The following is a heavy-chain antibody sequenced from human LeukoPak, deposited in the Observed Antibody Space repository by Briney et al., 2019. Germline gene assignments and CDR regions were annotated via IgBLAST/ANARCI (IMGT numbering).Heavy chain of an antibody. V-gene: IGHV3-53*01. J-gene: IGHJ3*02. CDR1: GFTVSSNY. D-gene: IGHD1-26*01. CDR3: ARGGSYLSAFDI. Sequence: PGGSLRLSCAASGFTVSSNYMSWVRQAPGKGLEWVSIIYSGGSTFYADSVKGRFTISRDNSKNPLYLKMKSVNAEEPAVYYCARGGSYLSAFDIWGQGTMVTVSS. CDR2: IYSGGST.